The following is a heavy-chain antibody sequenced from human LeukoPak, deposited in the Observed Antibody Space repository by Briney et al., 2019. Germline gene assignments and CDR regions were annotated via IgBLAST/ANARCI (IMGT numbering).Heavy chain of an antibody. Sequence: GGSLRLSCAASGFTFSSYAMSWVRQAPGKGLEWVSSISGSGGSTYYADFVKGRFTISRDNSKNTLYLQMNSLRGEDTAVYYCAEDREGTIADYFDYWGQGTLVTVSS. CDR3: AEDREGTIADYFDY. V-gene: IGHV3-23*01. D-gene: IGHD1-7*01. CDR2: ISGSGGST. CDR1: GFTFSSYA. J-gene: IGHJ4*02.